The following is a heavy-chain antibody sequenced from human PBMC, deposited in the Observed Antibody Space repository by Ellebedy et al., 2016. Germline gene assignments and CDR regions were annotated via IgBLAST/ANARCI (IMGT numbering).Heavy chain of an antibody. V-gene: IGHV3-23*01. J-gene: IGHJ5*02. CDR2: ISANSDIT. CDR1: GLNFDTFF. Sequence: GGSLRLSXVVSGLNFDTFFMCWVRQAPGKGLEWVSTISANSDITRYADSVKGRFTVSRDNSRNTVYLRMNNLRVEDTALYYCRQGHYADLWGQGTLVTVSS. CDR3: RQGHYADL. D-gene: IGHD4-17*01.